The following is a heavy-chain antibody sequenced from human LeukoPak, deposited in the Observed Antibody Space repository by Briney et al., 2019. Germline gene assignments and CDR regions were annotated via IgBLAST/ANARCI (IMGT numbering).Heavy chain of an antibody. Sequence: ASVKVSCKASGYTFTTYYMHWVRQAPGQGLEWMGVINPSGGRTSYAQKFQGRVTMTRDTSTSTVYMELSSLRSEDTAVYYCARDPTPQQLVNRFDYWGQGTLVSVSS. CDR3: ARDPTPQQLVNRFDY. D-gene: IGHD6-13*01. CDR1: GYTFTTYY. V-gene: IGHV1-46*01. CDR2: INPSGGRT. J-gene: IGHJ4*02.